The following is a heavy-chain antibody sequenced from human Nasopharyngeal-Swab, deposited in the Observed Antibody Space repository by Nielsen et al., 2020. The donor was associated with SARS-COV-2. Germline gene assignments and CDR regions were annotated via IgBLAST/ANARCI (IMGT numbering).Heavy chain of an antibody. CDR1: AYRFSSYW. J-gene: IGHJ6*02. CDR3: ARRSFYYGSGTVRGMDV. CDR2: IDPSDSYS. V-gene: IGHV5-10-1*01. Sequence: GQSLKISCKGSAYRFSSYWISWVRQLPGKGLEWVGIIDPSDSYSNYSPSFQGHVTLSVDKSLSTALLQWSSLKASDTAVYYCARRSFYYGSGTVRGMDVWGQGTTVTVSS. D-gene: IGHD3-10*01.